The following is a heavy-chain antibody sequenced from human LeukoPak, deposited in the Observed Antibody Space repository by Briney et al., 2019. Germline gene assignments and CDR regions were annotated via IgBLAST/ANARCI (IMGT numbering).Heavy chain of an antibody. CDR1: GFTFSSYA. D-gene: IGHD5-18*01. CDR3: AKAYTTLVTGGFDY. V-gene: IGHV3-23*01. CDR2: MSGVGGST. Sequence: PGGSLRLSCAASGFTFSSYAMSWVRQAPGKGLEWVSAMSGVGGSTYYVDSVKGRFTISRDNSKNTLYLQMNSLRAEDTAVYYCAKAYTTLVTGGFDYWGQGTLVTVSS. J-gene: IGHJ4*02.